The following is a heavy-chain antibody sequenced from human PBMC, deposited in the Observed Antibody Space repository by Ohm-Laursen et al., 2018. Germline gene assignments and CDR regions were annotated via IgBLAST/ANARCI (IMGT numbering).Heavy chain of an antibody. CDR3: ARPLEMAHIDAFDI. D-gene: IGHD5-24*01. V-gene: IGHV1-46*01. CDR1: GYTFTSYY. CDR2: INTSGGST. J-gene: IGHJ3*02. Sequence: ASVKVSCKASGYTFTSYYMHWARQAPGQGLEWMGIINTSGGSTSYTQKFQGRVTMTRDTSTSTVYMELSSLRSEDTAVYYCARPLEMAHIDAFDIWGQGTRVTVSS.